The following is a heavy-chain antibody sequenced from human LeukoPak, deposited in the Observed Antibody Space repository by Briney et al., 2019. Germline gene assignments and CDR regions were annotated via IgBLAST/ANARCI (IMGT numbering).Heavy chain of an antibody. J-gene: IGHJ4*02. CDR1: GFTFSSYA. D-gene: IGHD1-14*01. Sequence: GGSLRLSCAASGFTFSSYAMSWVRQAPGRGLEWVSAISASGGSTYYADSVKGRFTTSRDNSKNTLYLQMNSLRAEDTAVYYCAKNGARNGDNWNHGNYLDYWGQGTLVTVSS. V-gene: IGHV3-23*01. CDR2: ISASGGST. CDR3: AKNGARNGDNWNHGNYLDY.